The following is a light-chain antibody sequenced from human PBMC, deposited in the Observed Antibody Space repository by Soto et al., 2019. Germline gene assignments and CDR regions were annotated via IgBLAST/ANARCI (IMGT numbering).Light chain of an antibody. V-gene: IGLV2-14*01. CDR1: SSDVGGYNY. CDR2: DVD. J-gene: IGLJ1*01. Sequence: QSVLTQPASVSGSPGQSITISCTGTSSDVGGYNYVSWYQQHPGKAPKLIIYDVDNRPSGISSRFSGSKSGNTASLTISGLQAEDEADYYCSSFSYSSTPNSVFGTGTKVTVL. CDR3: SSFSYSSTPNSV.